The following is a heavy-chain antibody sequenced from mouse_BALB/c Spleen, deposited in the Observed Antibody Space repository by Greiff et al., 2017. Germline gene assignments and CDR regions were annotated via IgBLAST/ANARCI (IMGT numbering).Heavy chain of an antibody. J-gene: IGHJ2*01. D-gene: IGHD3-3*01. CDR3: ARWGDRYFDY. CDR1: GFTFSSFG. CDR2: ISSGSSTI. V-gene: IGHV5-17*02. Sequence: DVQLVESGGGLVQPGGSRKLSCAASGFTFSSFGMHWVRQAPEKGLEWVAYISSGSSTIYYADTVKGRFTISRDNPKNTLFLQMTSLRSEDTAMYYCARWGDRYFDYWGQGTTLTVSS.